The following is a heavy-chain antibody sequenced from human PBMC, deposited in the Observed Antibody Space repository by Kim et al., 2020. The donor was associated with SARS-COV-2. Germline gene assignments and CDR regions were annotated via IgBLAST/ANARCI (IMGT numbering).Heavy chain of an antibody. CDR3: ARDGTGVSYYFDY. J-gene: IGHJ4*02. Sequence: AASVRGRFTISRDNAKNSLLLQMNGLRAEDTAVYYCARDGTGVSYYFDYWGQGTLVTVSS. D-gene: IGHD2-2*01. V-gene: IGHV3-11*06.